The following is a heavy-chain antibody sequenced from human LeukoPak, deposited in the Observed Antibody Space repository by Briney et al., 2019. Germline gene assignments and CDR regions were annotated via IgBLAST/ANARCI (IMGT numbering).Heavy chain of an antibody. Sequence: ASVKVSCEASGYTFTSYAMHWVRQAPGQRLEWMGWINAGNANTKYSQKFQGRVTITRDTSASTAYMELSSLRSEDTAVYYCARGRMVRGVIITYNWFDPWGQGTLVTVSS. CDR3: ARGRMVRGVIITYNWFDP. CDR2: INAGNANT. D-gene: IGHD3-10*01. V-gene: IGHV1-3*01. CDR1: GYTFTSYA. J-gene: IGHJ5*02.